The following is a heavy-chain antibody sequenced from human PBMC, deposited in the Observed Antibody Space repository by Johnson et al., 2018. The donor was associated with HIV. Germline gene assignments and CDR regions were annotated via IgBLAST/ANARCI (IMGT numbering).Heavy chain of an antibody. CDR1: GFIFSSYV. Sequence: QVHLVESGGGVVQPGRSLRLSCAASGFIFSSYVMHWVRQAPGKGLEWVAVISYDGSNKYYADSVKGRFTISRDNSKNTLYLQMNSLRAEDTAVYYCARRYSGMVQGRDAFDIWGQGTMVTVSS. CDR2: ISYDGSNK. CDR3: ARRYSGMVQGRDAFDI. J-gene: IGHJ3*02. V-gene: IGHV3-30*04. D-gene: IGHD3-10*01.